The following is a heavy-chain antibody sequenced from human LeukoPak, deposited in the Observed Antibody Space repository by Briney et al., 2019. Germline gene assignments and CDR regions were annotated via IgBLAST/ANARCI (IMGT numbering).Heavy chain of an antibody. CDR3: ARDSSSFPFDP. CDR1: GYPISSGYY. CDR2: IYHSGST. Sequence: SETLSLTCAVSGYPISSGYYWGWIRQPPGKGLEWIGSIYHSGSTYYNPSLKSRVTISVDTSKNQFSLKLSSVTAADTAVYYCARDSSSFPFDPWGQGTLVTVSS. V-gene: IGHV4-38-2*02. J-gene: IGHJ5*02. D-gene: IGHD6-13*01.